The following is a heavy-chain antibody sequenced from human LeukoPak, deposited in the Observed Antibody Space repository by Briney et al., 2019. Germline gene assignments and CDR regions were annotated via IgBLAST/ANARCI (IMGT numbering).Heavy chain of an antibody. CDR1: GGSLSSSNW. CDR2: IYHSGSF. V-gene: IGHV4-4*02. CDR3: ARVGINPGDYYYSGMDV. Sequence: SETLSLTCDVSGGSLSSSNWWSWVRRSPERGLEWLAEIYHSGSFNRNPSLKSRVTISVDKSKNQFSLNLTSVTAADTAVYYCARVGINPGDYYYSGMDVWGQGTTVTVS. D-gene: IGHD1-14*01. J-gene: IGHJ6*02.